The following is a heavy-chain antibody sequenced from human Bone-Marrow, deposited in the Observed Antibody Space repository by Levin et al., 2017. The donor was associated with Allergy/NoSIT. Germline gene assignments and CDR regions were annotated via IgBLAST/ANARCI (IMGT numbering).Heavy chain of an antibody. J-gene: IGHJ6*02. D-gene: IGHD1-26*01. V-gene: IGHV3-15*01. CDR3: TTDRLGPRHSGSRAGNYDYGMDG. Sequence: GGSLRLSCAASGFTFSNAWMSWVRQAPGKGLEWVGRIKSKTDGGTTDYAAPVKGRFTISRDDSKNTLYLQMNSLKTEDTAVYYCTTDRLGPRHSGSRAGNYDYGMDGWGQGTTVTVSS. CDR2: IKSKTDGGTT. CDR1: GFTFSNAW.